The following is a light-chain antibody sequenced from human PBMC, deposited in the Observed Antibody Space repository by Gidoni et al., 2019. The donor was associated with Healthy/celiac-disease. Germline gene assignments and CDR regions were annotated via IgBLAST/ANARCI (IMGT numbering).Light chain of an antibody. CDR3: QQYYSTLT. Sequence: DIVMTQSPDSLAVSLGERAPINCKSSQSVLYSSHNKNYLAWYQQKPGQPPKLLIYWASTRESGVPDRFSGSGSGTDFTLTISSLQAEDVAVYYCQQYYSTLTFXGXTKVXIK. CDR1: QSVLYSSHNKNY. CDR2: WAS. V-gene: IGKV4-1*01. J-gene: IGKJ4*01.